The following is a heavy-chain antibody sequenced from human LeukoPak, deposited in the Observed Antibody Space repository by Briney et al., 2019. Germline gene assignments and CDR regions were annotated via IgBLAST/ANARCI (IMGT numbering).Heavy chain of an antibody. V-gene: IGHV7-4-1*02. D-gene: IGHD3-9*01. CDR1: GYTFTSYA. CDR2: INTNTGNP. J-gene: IGHJ4*02. Sequence: ASVKVSCKASGYTFTSYAMNWVRQAPGQGLEWMGWINTNTGNPTYAQGFTGRFVFSLDTSVSTAYLQISSLKAEDTAVYYCAREISPATRRYFDWLSHYYFDYWGQGTLVTVSS. CDR3: AREISPATRRYFDWLSHYYFDY.